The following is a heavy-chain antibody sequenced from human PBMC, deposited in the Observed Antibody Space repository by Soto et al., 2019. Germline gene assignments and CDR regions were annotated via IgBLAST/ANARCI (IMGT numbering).Heavy chain of an antibody. J-gene: IGHJ4*02. CDR2: ISAYNGNT. CDR3: ARGALNPLDY. CDR1: GDTFTSYG. Sequence: QVQLVQSGAEVKKPGASVKVSCKASGDTFTSYGINWVRQAPGQGPEWMGWISAYNGNTSYAQMLQGRVTMTTDTATSTAYMDRRRLSSDDTDVYSCARGALNPLDYWGQGTLVTVSS. V-gene: IGHV1-18*01.